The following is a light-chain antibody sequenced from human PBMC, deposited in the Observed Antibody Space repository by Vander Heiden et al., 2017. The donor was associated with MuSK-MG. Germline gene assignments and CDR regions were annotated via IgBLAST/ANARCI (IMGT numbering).Light chain of an antibody. Sequence: QSVLTQPPSVSAAPGQKVTISCSGSSPNIGSNYVSWYQQLPGTAPQLLIYDNNKRPSGIPDRLSGSKSGTSATLGITGLQTGDEAVYYCGTWDGSLSAVVFGGGTKLTVL. V-gene: IGLV1-51*01. J-gene: IGLJ2*01. CDR3: GTWDGSLSAVV. CDR1: SPNIGSNY. CDR2: DNN.